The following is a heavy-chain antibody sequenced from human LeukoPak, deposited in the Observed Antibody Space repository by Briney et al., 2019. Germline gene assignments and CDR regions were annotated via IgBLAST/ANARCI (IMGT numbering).Heavy chain of an antibody. CDR1: GFTLGDYV. J-gene: IGHJ4*02. Sequence: GGSLRLSCAASGFTLGDYVMSWFRQAPGKGLEWVGFIWSRGYGGTAEYAASVKGRFTISRDDSKTIAYLQMNSLKTEDTAVYYCTRRYSSGWFYDYWGQGTLVTVSS. CDR3: TRRYSSGWFYDY. V-gene: IGHV3-49*03. D-gene: IGHD6-19*01. CDR2: IWSRGYGGTA.